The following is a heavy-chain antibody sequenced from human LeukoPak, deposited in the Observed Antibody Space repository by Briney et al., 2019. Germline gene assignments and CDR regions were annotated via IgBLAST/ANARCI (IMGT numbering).Heavy chain of an antibody. J-gene: IGHJ4*02. CDR1: RGSISSGGYC. D-gene: IGHD1-7*01. CDR2: IYYSGAT. Sequence: SETLSLTCTVSRGSISSGGYCWSWIRQLPGKGLEWIGYIYYSGATYYNPSLKSRFTISVYTSKNQFSLKLSSVTAADTAVYYCARLRITGTRFDYWGQGTLVTVSS. V-gene: IGHV4-30-4*08. CDR3: ARLRITGTRFDY.